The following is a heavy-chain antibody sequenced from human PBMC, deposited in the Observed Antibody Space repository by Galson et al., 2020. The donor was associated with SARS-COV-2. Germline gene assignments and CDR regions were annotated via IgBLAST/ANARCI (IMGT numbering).Heavy chain of an antibody. J-gene: IGHJ4*02. CDR2: IDWDDDK. CDR1: GFSLSSSGVC. Sequence: SGPTLVKPTQTLTLTCTFSGFSLSSSGVCVSWICQPPGKALEWLARIDWDDDKFYNTSLKTRLTISKDPSKNQVVLTVTNMDPVDTAMYYFVRIMSPTYYYGSGSSCYAFDYRGQGILVTASS. CDR3: VRIMSPTYYYGSGSSCYAFDY. D-gene: IGHD3-10*01. V-gene: IGHV2-70*17.